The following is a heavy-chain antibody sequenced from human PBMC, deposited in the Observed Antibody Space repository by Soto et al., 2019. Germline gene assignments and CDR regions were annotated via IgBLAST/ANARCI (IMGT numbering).Heavy chain of an antibody. CDR2: IYYSGST. J-gene: IGHJ5*02. CDR1: GPSISSYY. D-gene: IGHD3-22*01. V-gene: IGHV4-59*01. Sequence: PETLSLTCTLSGPSISSYYWSWIRQPPGKGLEWIGYIYYSGSTNYNPSLKSRVTISVDTSKNQFSLKLSSVTAADTAVYYCARDYYDSSGNWFAPWGQGTLVTVS. CDR3: ARDYYDSSGNWFAP.